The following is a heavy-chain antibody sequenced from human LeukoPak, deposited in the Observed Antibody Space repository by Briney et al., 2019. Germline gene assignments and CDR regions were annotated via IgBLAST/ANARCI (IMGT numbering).Heavy chain of an antibody. CDR3: ARVPPTLYYYDIQQRDYYMDV. D-gene: IGHD3-22*01. J-gene: IGHJ6*03. CDR2: INPNSGNT. CDR1: GYTFTGYY. V-gene: IGHV1-8*03. Sequence: ASVKVSCKASGYTFTGYYMHWVRQAPGQGLEWMGWINPNSGNTGYAQKFQGRVTITRNTSISTAYMELSSLRSEDTAVYYCARVPPTLYYYDIQQRDYYMDVWGKGTTVTVSS.